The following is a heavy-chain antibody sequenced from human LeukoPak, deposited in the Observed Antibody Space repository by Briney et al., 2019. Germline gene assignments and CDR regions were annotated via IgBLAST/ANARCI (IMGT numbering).Heavy chain of an antibody. CDR3: ARYSSSWWYYFDY. J-gene: IGHJ4*02. V-gene: IGHV1-8*01. CDR2: MNPNSGNT. CDR1: GYTFTSYD. Sequence: GSSVKVSCKASGYTFTSYDINWVRQATGQGLEWMGWMNPNSGNTGYAQKFQGRVTMTRNTSISTAYMELSSLRSEDTAVYYCARYSSSWWYYFDYWGQGTLVTVSS. D-gene: IGHD6-13*01.